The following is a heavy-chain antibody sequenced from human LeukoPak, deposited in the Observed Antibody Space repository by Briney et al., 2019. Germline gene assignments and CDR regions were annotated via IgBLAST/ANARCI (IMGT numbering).Heavy chain of an antibody. Sequence: GSLRLSCAASGLTFRSYAMSWLRQARGKGLEWVSAISGSGGSTYYADSVKGRFTISRDNSKNTLYLQMNSLRAEDTAVYYCAKLLVGATIFAYWGQGTLVTVSS. CDR3: AKLLVGATIFAY. CDR1: GLTFRSYA. D-gene: IGHD1-26*01. CDR2: ISGSGGST. V-gene: IGHV3-23*01. J-gene: IGHJ4*02.